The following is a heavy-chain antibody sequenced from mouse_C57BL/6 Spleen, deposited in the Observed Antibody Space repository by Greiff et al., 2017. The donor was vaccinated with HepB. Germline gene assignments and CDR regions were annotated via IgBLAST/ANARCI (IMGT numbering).Heavy chain of an antibody. CDR2: ISDGGSYT. V-gene: IGHV5-4*01. D-gene: IGHD1-1*01. CDR1: GFTFSSYA. J-gene: IGHJ3*01. Sequence: DVHLVESGGGLVKPGGSLKLSCAASGFTFSSYAMSWVRQTPEKRLEWVATISDGGSYTYYPDNVKGRFTISRDNAKNNLYLQMSHLKSEDTAMYYCARDRNYGSSYGFAYWGQGTLVTVSA. CDR3: ARDRNYGSSYGFAY.